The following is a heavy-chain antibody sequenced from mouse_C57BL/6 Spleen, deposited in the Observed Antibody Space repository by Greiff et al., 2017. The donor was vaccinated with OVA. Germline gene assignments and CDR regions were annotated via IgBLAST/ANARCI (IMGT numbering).Heavy chain of an antibody. CDR3: AKITAQATYAY. J-gene: IGHJ3*01. V-gene: IGHV2-4*01. Sequence: QVQLQQSGPGLVQPSQSLSITCTVSGFSLTSYGVHWVRQPPGKGLEWLGVIWSGGSTDYNAAFISRLSISKDNSKSRVFFKMNSLQADDTAIYYCAKITAQATYAYWGQGTLVTVSA. D-gene: IGHD3-2*02. CDR1: GFSLTSYG. CDR2: IWSGGST.